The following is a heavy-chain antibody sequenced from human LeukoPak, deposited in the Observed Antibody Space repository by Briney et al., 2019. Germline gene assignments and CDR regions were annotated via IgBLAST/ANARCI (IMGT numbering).Heavy chain of an antibody. CDR1: GGSISSSNW. CDR3: ASASPPWGGYFDY. V-gene: IGHV4-4*02. Sequence: SGTLSLTCAVSGGSISSSNWWSWVRQPPGKGLEWIGEIYHSGSTNYNPSLKSRVTISVDKSKNQFSLKLSSVTAADTAVYYCASASPPWGGYFDYWGQGTLVTVSS. J-gene: IGHJ4*02. CDR2: IYHSGST. D-gene: IGHD3-16*01.